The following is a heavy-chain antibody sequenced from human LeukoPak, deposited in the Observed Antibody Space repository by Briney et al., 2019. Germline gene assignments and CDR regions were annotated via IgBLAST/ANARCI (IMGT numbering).Heavy chain of an antibody. J-gene: IGHJ4*02. CDR2: IYYSGST. CDR1: GGSISSYY. Sequence: SETLSLTCTVSGGSISSYYWSWIRQPPGKGLEWIGYIYYSGSTNYNPSLKSRVTISVDASKNQFSLKLSSVTAADTAVYYCARKRGLRWSLDYWGQGTLVTVSS. CDR3: ARKRGLRWSLDY. V-gene: IGHV4-59*12. D-gene: IGHD4-23*01.